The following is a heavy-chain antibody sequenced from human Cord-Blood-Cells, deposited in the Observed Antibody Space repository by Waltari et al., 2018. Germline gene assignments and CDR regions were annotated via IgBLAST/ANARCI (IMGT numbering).Heavy chain of an antibody. D-gene: IGHD6-13*01. CDR1: VGTFSSYV. J-gene: IGHJ6*02. CDR3: AKPDRSIAAAGPTGTEVEYYYYYGMDV. V-gene: IGHV1-69*01. Sequence: QVQLVQSGAEEQKPGPSVKVSCKASVGTFSSYVISWGRQAPVQGFEWMGGIFPIFGTSNYAQKFQGRVTITADESTSTAYMELSSLRSDDTAVYYCAKPDRSIAAAGPTGTEVEYYYYYGMDVWCQGTTVTVAS. CDR2: IFPIFGTS.